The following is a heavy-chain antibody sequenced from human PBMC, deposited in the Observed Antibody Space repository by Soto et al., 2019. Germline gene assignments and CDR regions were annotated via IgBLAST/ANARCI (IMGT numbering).Heavy chain of an antibody. V-gene: IGHV4-30-4*01. J-gene: IGHJ4*02. CDR2: IYYSGNT. Sequence: QVQLRESGPGLVKPSQTLSLTCTVSGDSISSGDYYWSWIRQPPGKGLEWIGCIYYSGNTYYNPSLKRRFSIAVDTSKNQFSLQLSSLTVADTAVYYCASDFKRYSIPPGPLESWGLGTLVTVSS. CDR1: GDSISSGDYY. CDR3: ASDFKRYSIPPGPLES. D-gene: IGHD6-13*01.